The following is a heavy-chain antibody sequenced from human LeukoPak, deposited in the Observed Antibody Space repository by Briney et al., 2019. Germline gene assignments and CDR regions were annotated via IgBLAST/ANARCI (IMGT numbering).Heavy chain of an antibody. CDR3: ATYRQVLLPFES. V-gene: IGHV3-53*01. J-gene: IGHJ4*02. CDR1: EFSVGSNY. CDR2: IFPSGGEI. Sequence: GGSLRLSCAASEFSVGSNYMTWVRQAPGKGLEWVSSIFPSGGEIHYADSVRGRFTISRDNSKSTLSLQMNSLRAEDTAIYYCATYRQVLLPFESWGQGTPVTVSS. D-gene: IGHD2-8*02.